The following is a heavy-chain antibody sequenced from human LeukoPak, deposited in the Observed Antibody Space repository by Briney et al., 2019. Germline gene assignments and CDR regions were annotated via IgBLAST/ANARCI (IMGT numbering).Heavy chain of an antibody. CDR3: ARYWSSWSADF. D-gene: IGHD6-13*01. J-gene: IGHJ4*02. CDR2: ISYDGIDK. V-gene: IGHV3-30-3*01. Sequence: GKSLRLSCAASGFTFRNYALHWVRQTPGKGLEWVAVISYDGIDKYYADSVKGRFTVSRDNFMNTLYLQVNSLRDEDTAVYYCARYWSSWSADFWGQGTLVTVSS. CDR1: GFTFRNYA.